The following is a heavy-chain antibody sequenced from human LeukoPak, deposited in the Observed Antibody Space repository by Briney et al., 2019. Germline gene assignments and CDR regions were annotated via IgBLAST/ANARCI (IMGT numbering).Heavy chain of an antibody. CDR1: GYSSGYY. CDR3: ARAPIAAAGPLSAFDI. D-gene: IGHD6-13*01. Sequence: PSETLSLTCIVSGYSSGYYWGWIRQPPGKGLEWIGSIYYSGSTYYNPSLKSRVTISVDASKNQFSLKLSSVTAADTAVYYCARAPIAAAGPLSAFDIWGQGTMVTVSS. J-gene: IGHJ3*02. V-gene: IGHV4-38-2*02. CDR2: IYYSGST.